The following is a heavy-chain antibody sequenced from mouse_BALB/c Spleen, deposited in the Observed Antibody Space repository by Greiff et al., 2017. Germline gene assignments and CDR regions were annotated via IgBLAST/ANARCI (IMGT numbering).Heavy chain of an antibody. CDR1: GYNFTSYW. CDR3: ARPLLTWFAY. Sequence: QVQLQQPGAELVKPGTSVKLSCKASGYNFTSYWINWVKLRPGQGLEWIGDIYPGSGSTNYNEKFKSKATLTVDTSSSTAYMQLSSLASEDSALYYCARPLLTWFAYWGQGTLVTVSA. V-gene: IGHV1-55*01. D-gene: IGHD2-1*01. CDR2: IYPGSGST. J-gene: IGHJ3*01.